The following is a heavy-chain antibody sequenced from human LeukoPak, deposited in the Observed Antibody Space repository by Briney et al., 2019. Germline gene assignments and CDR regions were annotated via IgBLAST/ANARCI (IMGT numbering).Heavy chain of an antibody. CDR3: ARAGCSGGSCHFDY. V-gene: IGHV4-30-2*01. CDR1: GGSISSGGYS. CDR2: IYHSGST. Sequence: PSQTLSLTCAVSGGSISSGGYSWCWIRQPPGKGLEWIGYIYHSGSTYYNPSLKSRVTISVDRSKNQFSLKLSSVTAADTAVYYCARAGCSGGSCHFDYWGQGTLVTVSS. D-gene: IGHD2-15*01. J-gene: IGHJ4*02.